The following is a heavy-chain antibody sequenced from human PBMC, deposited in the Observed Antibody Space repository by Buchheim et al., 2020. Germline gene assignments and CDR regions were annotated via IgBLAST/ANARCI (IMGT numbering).Heavy chain of an antibody. V-gene: IGHV3-30*18. CDR3: AKDLMTFFDY. CDR1: GFTFSSYG. Sequence: QVQLVESGGGVVQPGRSLRLSCAASGFTFSSYGMHWVRQAPGKGLEWVAVISYDGSNKYYADSVKGRFTISRDNSKSTLYLQMNSLRAEDTAVYYCAKDLMTFFDYWGQGTL. J-gene: IGHJ4*02. CDR2: ISYDGSNK.